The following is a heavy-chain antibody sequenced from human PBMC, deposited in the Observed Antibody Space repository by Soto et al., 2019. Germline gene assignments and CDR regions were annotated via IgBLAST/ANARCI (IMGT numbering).Heavy chain of an antibody. Sequence: EVQLVESGGGLVQPGGSLRLSCAASGFTFSSYSMNWVRQAPGKGLEWVSYISSSSSTIYYADSVKGRFTISRDNAKNSLYLQMNSLRAEDTAVYYCARGILGDHELDAFDIWGQGTMVTVSS. V-gene: IGHV3-48*01. D-gene: IGHD2-21*02. J-gene: IGHJ3*02. CDR1: GFTFSSYS. CDR3: ARGILGDHELDAFDI. CDR2: ISSSSSTI.